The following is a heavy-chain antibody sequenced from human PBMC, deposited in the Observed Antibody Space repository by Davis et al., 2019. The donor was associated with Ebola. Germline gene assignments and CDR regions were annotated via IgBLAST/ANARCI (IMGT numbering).Heavy chain of an antibody. CDR3: AREMATTNDAFDI. Sequence: GESLKISCVASEFTFRDYSINWVRQAPGKGLEWVAIISSDGSNRFYADSVKGRFTISRDNAKNTLYLQKNSLRVEDTAVYYCAREMATTNDAFDIWGQGTMVSVSS. J-gene: IGHJ3*02. CDR1: EFTFRDYS. CDR2: ISSDGSNR. D-gene: IGHD5-24*01. V-gene: IGHV3-30*07.